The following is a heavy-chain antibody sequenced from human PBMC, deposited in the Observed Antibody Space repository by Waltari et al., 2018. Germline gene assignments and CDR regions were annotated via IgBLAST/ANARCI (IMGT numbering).Heavy chain of an antibody. V-gene: IGHV4-38-2*01. Sequence: QVQLQESGPGLVKPAETLSLTCAVSGYSISSVYYWGWIRQPPGKGLGWIGRIYHSGSTYYNPALKSRVTISVDTSKNQCSLKLSSVAAADTAVYYGARRGEMTTVTGDWYFDLWGRGTLVTVSS. D-gene: IGHD4-17*01. CDR2: IYHSGST. CDR3: ARRGEMTTVTGDWYFDL. CDR1: GYSISSVYY. J-gene: IGHJ2*01.